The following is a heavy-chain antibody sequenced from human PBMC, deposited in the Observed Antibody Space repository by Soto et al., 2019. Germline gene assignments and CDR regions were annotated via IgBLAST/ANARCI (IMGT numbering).Heavy chain of an antibody. D-gene: IGHD2-2*01. CDR2: ISYDGSNK. V-gene: IGHV3-30*18. CDR1: GFTFSSYG. CDR3: AKDQDVLVPAARGYYYYGMDV. Sequence: QVQLVESGGGVVQPGRSLRLSCAASGFTFSSYGMHWVRQAPGKGLEWVAVISYDGSNKYYADSVKGRFTISRDNSKNXMXMXXNSLRAEDTGVYYCAKDQDVLVPAARGYYYYGMDVWGQGTTVTVSS. J-gene: IGHJ6*02.